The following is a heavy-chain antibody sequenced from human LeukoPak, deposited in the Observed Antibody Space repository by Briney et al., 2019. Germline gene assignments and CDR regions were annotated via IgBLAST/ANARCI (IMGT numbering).Heavy chain of an antibody. CDR1: GFTFNNYA. D-gene: IGHD2-2*01. CDR2: ISASGGTT. Sequence: GGSLRLSCAASGFTFNNYAMSWARQAPGKGLEWVSAISASGGTTYYADSVKGRFTISRDNSENTLFLQMNSLRAEDTAVYYCAKEPREYCSSTSCPNWFDSWGQGTLVTVSS. CDR3: AKEPREYCSSTSCPNWFDS. V-gene: IGHV3-23*01. J-gene: IGHJ5*01.